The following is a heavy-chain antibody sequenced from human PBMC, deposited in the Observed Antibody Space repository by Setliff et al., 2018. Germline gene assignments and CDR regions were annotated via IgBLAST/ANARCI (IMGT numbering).Heavy chain of an antibody. J-gene: IGHJ5*02. Sequence: ASVKVSCKASGSTFTSYAMNWVRQAPGQGLEWMGWINTNTGNPTYAQGFTGRFVFSLDTSVSTAYLQISSLKAEDTAVYYCARGPLHYDFWSGYYTVSWFDPWGQGPLVTVSS. V-gene: IGHV7-4-1*02. CDR1: GSTFTSYA. CDR2: INTNTGNP. CDR3: ARGPLHYDFWSGYYTVSWFDP. D-gene: IGHD3-3*01.